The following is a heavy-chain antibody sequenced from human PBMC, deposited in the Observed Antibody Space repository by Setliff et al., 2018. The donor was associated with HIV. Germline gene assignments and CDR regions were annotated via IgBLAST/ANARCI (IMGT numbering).Heavy chain of an antibody. Sequence: SETLSLTCTVSGGSITTTNYYWGWIRQTPGKGLEWIGSIYHSGTTYYNPSLRSRVTISVDTSKNQFSLNLSSVTAADTAVYYCARAGAVMTAHFDFWGQGTLVTVSS. J-gene: IGHJ4*02. CDR1: GGSITTTNYY. CDR3: ARAGAVMTAHFDF. CDR2: IYHSGTT. V-gene: IGHV4-39*07. D-gene: IGHD2-21*02.